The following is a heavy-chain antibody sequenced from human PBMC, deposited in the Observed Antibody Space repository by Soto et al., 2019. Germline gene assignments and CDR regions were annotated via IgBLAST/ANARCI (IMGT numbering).Heavy chain of an antibody. CDR2: IIPILGIA. CDR3: ALTRITIFGVAYYYYYMDV. D-gene: IGHD3-3*01. Sequence: ASVKVSCKASGGTFSSYTISWVRQAPGQGLEWMGRIIPILGIANYAQKFQGRVTITADKSTSTAYMELSSLRSEDTAVYYCALTRITIFGVAYYYYYMDVWGKGTTVTVSS. V-gene: IGHV1-69*02. J-gene: IGHJ6*03. CDR1: GGTFSSYT.